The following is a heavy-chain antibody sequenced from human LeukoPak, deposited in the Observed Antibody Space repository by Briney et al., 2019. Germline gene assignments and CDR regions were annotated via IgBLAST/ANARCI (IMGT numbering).Heavy chain of an antibody. Sequence: GESLRISCKGSGYSFTSYWISWVRQMPGKGLEWMGRIDPSDSYTNYSPSFQDHVTISADKSISTAYLQWSSLKASDTAMYYCARHEGGLLVHDWFDPWGQGTLVTVSS. CDR2: IDPSDSYT. CDR1: GYSFTSYW. J-gene: IGHJ5*02. CDR3: ARHEGGLLVHDWFDP. V-gene: IGHV5-10-1*01. D-gene: IGHD2-21*01.